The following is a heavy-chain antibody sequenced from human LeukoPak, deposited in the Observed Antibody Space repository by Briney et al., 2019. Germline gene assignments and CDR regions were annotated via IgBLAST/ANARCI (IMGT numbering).Heavy chain of an antibody. CDR3: GRGGDGIDI. CDR2: INQDESNA. V-gene: IGHV3-74*01. J-gene: IGHJ3*02. CDR1: GFIFSNYL. D-gene: IGHD3-10*01. Sequence: GRSPRLSCAASGFIFSNYLMHWVRQAPGKGLVWVSRINQDESNAYADSVRGRFTISRDNAKDTLYLQMNSLRAEDTAVYFCGRGGDGIDIWGQGTTVIVSS.